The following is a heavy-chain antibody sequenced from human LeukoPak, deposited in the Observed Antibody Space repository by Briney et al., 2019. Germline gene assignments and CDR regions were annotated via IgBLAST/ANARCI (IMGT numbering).Heavy chain of an antibody. Sequence: GGSLRLSCAASRFTFSSYGMSWVRQAPGKGLEWVSSISGSGGSTYYADSVKGRFTISRDNAKNSLYLQMNSLRAEDTAVFYCARHGNRNFDYWGQGTLVTVSS. J-gene: IGHJ4*02. CDR2: ISGSGGST. CDR3: ARHGNRNFDY. D-gene: IGHD4-23*01. CDR1: RFTFSSYG. V-gene: IGHV3-23*01.